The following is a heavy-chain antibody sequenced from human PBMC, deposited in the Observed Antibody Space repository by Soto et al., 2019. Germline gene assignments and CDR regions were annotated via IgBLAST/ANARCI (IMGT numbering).Heavy chain of an antibody. CDR1: GYTLTSYG. V-gene: IGHV1-8*02. CDR3: ARQVVDGTVAGTGSFDY. Sequence: ASVKVSSKASGYTLTSYGFSWVRQAPGQGLEWMGWMNANSGNTGYAQKFQGRVTMTRDTSINTAYMELSSLRSEDTAVYYCARQVVDGTVAGTGSFDYWGQGTLVTVSS. J-gene: IGHJ4*02. D-gene: IGHD6-19*01. CDR2: MNANSGNT.